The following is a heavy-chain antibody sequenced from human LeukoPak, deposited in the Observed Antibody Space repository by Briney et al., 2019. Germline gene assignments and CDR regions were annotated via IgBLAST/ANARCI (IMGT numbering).Heavy chain of an antibody. CDR2: ISGNGGST. CDR1: GFSFSSYA. J-gene: IGHJ3*01. V-gene: IGHV3-23*01. CDR3: ARDPNGDYIGAFEF. D-gene: IGHD4-17*01. Sequence: GGSLRLSCAATGFSFSSYAMSWVRQAPGMGLEWVSIISGNGGSTYYADSVKGRFTISRDNSKNTLYLQMNSLRAEDTAQYFWARDPNGDYIGAFEFWGRGTVVTVSS.